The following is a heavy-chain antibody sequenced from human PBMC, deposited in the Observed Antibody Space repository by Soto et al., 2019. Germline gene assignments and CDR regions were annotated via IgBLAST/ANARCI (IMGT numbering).Heavy chain of an antibody. Sequence: SVKVSCKASGGTFSSYAISWVRRAPGQGLEWMGGIIPIFGTANYAQKFQGRVTITADESTSTAYMELSSLRSEDTAVYYCASTAAGTFDYYGMDVWGLGTTVTVSS. V-gene: IGHV1-69*13. CDR2: IIPIFGTA. D-gene: IGHD6-13*01. CDR1: GGTFSSYA. CDR3: ASTAAGTFDYYGMDV. J-gene: IGHJ6*02.